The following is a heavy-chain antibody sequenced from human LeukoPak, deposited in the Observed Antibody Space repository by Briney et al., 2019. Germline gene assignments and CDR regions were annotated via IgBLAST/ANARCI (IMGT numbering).Heavy chain of an antibody. CDR3: ARDPRVVPAAHDAFDI. D-gene: IGHD2-2*01. CDR2: ISGSSSYI. V-gene: IGHV3-21*01. Sequence: GGSLRLSCAASGFTFSSYSMNWVRQAPGKGLEWVSSISGSSSYIYYADSVKGRFTISRDNAKNSLYLQMNSLRAEDTAVYYCARDPRVVPAAHDAFDIWGQGTMVTVSS. J-gene: IGHJ3*02. CDR1: GFTFSSYS.